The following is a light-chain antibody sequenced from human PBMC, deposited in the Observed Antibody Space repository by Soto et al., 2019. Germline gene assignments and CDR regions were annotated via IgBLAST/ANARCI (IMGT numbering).Light chain of an antibody. CDR2: GAS. Sequence: EIVLTQSPATVSVSPGERATLSCRASQGISSDLAWYQQIPGQAPRLLMYGASTRATAIPARFSGSGSGTEFTLTISSLQSEDFAVYYCQEYNSWPRTFGQGPKVDIK. CDR1: QGISSD. CDR3: QEYNSWPRT. V-gene: IGKV3-15*01. J-gene: IGKJ1*01.